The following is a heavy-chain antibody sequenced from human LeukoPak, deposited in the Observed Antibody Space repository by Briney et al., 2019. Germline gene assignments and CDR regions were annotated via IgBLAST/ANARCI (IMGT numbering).Heavy chain of an antibody. V-gene: IGHV4-59*01. CDR2: IYYSGST. CDR3: ARVPLGYCSGGSCYWAYYFDY. Sequence: KTSETLSLTCTVSGGSISSYYWSWIRQPPGKGLEWIGYIYYSGSTNYNPCLKSRVTISVDTSKNQFSLKLSSVTAADTAVYYCARVPLGYCSGGSCYWAYYFDYWGQGTLVTVSS. J-gene: IGHJ4*02. CDR1: GGSISSYY. D-gene: IGHD2-15*01.